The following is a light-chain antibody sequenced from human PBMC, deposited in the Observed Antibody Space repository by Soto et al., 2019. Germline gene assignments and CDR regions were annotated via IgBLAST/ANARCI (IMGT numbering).Light chain of an antibody. V-gene: IGKV1-5*03. CDR3: QQYDTLWT. Sequence: IQMTQSPSILSASVGERVTITCRANQTINSWLAWYQQKPGQAPKLLIYKASTLESGVPSRFSGSGSGTEFTLTISSLQPDDFATYYCQQYDTLWTFGQGTKVEIK. J-gene: IGKJ1*01. CDR2: KAS. CDR1: QTINSW.